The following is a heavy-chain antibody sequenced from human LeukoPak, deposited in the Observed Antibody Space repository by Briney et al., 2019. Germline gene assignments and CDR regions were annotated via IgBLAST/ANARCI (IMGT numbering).Heavy chain of an antibody. CDR3: ARTSRGYSSSWYFDY. J-gene: IGHJ4*02. Sequence: ASVKVSCKTSGYTFTGYYMHWVRQAPGQGLEWMGWINPNSGGTNYAQKFQGRVTMTRDTSISTAYMELSRLRSDDTAVYYCARTSRGYSSSWYFDYWGQGTLVTVSS. CDR1: GYTFTGYY. CDR2: INPNSGGT. V-gene: IGHV1-2*02. D-gene: IGHD6-13*01.